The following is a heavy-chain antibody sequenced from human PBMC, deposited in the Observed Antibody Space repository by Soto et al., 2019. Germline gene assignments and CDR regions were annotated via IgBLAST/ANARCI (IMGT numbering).Heavy chain of an antibody. CDR2: ISYDGSNK. Sequence: QVQLVESGGGVVQPGRSLRLSCAASGFTFSSYGMHWVRQAPGKGLEWVAVISYDGSNKYYADSVKGRFTISRDNSKNTLYLQMNSLRAEDTAVYYCAKGGVRARSSFQHWGQGTLVTVSS. J-gene: IGHJ1*01. V-gene: IGHV3-30*18. CDR3: AKGGVRARSSFQH. D-gene: IGHD2-21*01. CDR1: GFTFSSYG.